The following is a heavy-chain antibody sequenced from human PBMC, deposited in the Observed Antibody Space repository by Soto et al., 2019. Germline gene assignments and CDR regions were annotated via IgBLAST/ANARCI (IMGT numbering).Heavy chain of an antibody. Sequence: PGGSLRLSCAASGFTFSGSAMHWVRQASGKGLEWVGRIRSKANSYATAYAASVKGRFTISRDDSKNTAYLQMNSLKTEDTAVYYCTRQLSSGYYNWGQGTLVTVSS. D-gene: IGHD3-22*01. V-gene: IGHV3-73*01. CDR3: TRQLSSGYYN. CDR2: IRSKANSYAT. CDR1: GFTFSGSA. J-gene: IGHJ4*02.